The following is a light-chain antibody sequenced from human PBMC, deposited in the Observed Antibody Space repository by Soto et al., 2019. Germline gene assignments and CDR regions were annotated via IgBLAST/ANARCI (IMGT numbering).Light chain of an antibody. CDR2: DAS. J-gene: IGKJ1*01. Sequence: EIVLTQSPGTLSLSPGERATLSCRASQSVRSSYLAWYQQKPGQSPRLLIYDASNRATGIPDRFSGSGSGTDFSHAISRLEPEDFALYYCQQYGSSPTFGQGTKVEIK. CDR3: QQYGSSPT. V-gene: IGKV3-20*01. CDR1: QSVRSSY.